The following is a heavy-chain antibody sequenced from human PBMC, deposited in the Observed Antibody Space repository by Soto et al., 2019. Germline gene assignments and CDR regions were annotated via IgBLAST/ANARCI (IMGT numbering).Heavy chain of an antibody. D-gene: IGHD6-19*01. CDR3: ARGYSSGPDY. J-gene: IGHJ4*02. V-gene: IGHV3-74*01. CDR2: INSDGSTT. CDR1: GFTFSNHW. Sequence: EVQLVESGGGLVQPGGSLRLSCAASGFTFSNHWMHWVRQAPGKGLVWVSRINSDGSTTTYADSVKGRFTISRYNAKNTLYLQLNSLRAEDTALYYCARGYSSGPDYWGQGTLVTVSS.